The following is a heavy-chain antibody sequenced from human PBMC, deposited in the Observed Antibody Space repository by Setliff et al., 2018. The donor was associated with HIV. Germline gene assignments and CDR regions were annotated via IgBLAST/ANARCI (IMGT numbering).Heavy chain of an antibody. Sequence: SETLSLTCAVYGGSFSGYYWSWIRQPPGKGLEWIGEINHRGSTNCNPSLKSRVSISVDTSKNQFSLKLSSVTAADTAVYYCARRQQLWLLYAFDIWGQGTMVTVS. CDR2: INHRGST. CDR3: ARRQQLWLLYAFDI. J-gene: IGHJ3*02. D-gene: IGHD5-18*01. V-gene: IGHV4-34*01. CDR1: GGSFSGYY.